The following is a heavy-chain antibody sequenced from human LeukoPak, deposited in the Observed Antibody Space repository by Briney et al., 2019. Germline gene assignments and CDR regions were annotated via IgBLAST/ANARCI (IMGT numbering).Heavy chain of an antibody. Sequence: ASVKVSCKASGYTFTGYYMHWVRQAPGQGLEWMGWINPNSGGTNYAQKFQGWVTMTRDTSISTAYMELSRLRSDDTAVYYCARGRYSSSPSDYWGQGTLVTVSS. CDR3: ARGRYSSSPSDY. J-gene: IGHJ4*02. D-gene: IGHD6-13*01. CDR1: GYTFTGYY. CDR2: INPNSGGT. V-gene: IGHV1-2*04.